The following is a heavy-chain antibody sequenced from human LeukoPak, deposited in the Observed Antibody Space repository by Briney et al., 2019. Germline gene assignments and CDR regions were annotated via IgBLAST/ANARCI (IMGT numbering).Heavy chain of an antibody. D-gene: IGHD1-26*01. CDR2: IYRGGTT. CDR3: ARETRWGAPDDH. J-gene: IGHJ5*02. V-gene: IGHV3-66*02. Sequence: GGSLRLSCAVSGFSVTDNYVTWVRRAPGKGRQWVSVIYRGGTTYYAASVKGRFSISRDISKNTVYLQMNSLTREDTAIYYCARETRWGAPDDHWGEGTLVTVSP. CDR1: GFSVTDNY.